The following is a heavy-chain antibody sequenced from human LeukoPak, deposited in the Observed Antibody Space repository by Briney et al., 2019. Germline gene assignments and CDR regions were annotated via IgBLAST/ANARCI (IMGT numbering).Heavy chain of an antibody. CDR3: ARVGCSSTSCYISQNYYYMDV. CDR2: IYYSGST. CDR1: GGSISSSSYY. V-gene: IGHV4-61*05. Sequence: SETLSLTCTVSGGSISSSSYYWGWIRQPPGKGLEWIGYIYYSGSTNYNPSLKSRVTISVDTPKNQFSLKLSSVTAADTAVYYCARVGCSSTSCYISQNYYYMDVWGKGTTVTISS. D-gene: IGHD2-2*02. J-gene: IGHJ6*03.